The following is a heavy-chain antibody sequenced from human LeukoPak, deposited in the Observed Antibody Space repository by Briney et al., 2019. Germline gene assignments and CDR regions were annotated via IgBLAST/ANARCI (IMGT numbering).Heavy chain of an antibody. Sequence: GGSLRLSCAASGFTVSSNYMSWVRQAPGKGLEWVSAISGSGGSTYYADSVKGRFTISRDNSKNTLYLQMNSLRAEDTAVYYCAKEGPNIVVVPAALNWYFDLWGRGTLVTVSS. V-gene: IGHV3-23*01. CDR2: ISGSGGST. J-gene: IGHJ2*01. CDR1: GFTVSSNY. D-gene: IGHD2-2*01. CDR3: AKEGPNIVVVPAALNWYFDL.